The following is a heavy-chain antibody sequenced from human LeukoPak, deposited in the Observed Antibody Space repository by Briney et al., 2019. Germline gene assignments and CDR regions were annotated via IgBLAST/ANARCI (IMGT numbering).Heavy chain of an antibody. Sequence: AGGSLRLSCAASGFTFSSYWMNWARQAPGKGLEWVASINHNGNVNYYVDSVKGRFTISRDNAKNSLYLQMSNLRAEDTAVYYCARGVLWVGATNAFDIWGQGAMVTVSS. J-gene: IGHJ3*02. CDR1: GFTFSSYW. D-gene: IGHD1-26*01. V-gene: IGHV3-7*03. CDR2: INHNGNVN. CDR3: ARGVLWVGATNAFDI.